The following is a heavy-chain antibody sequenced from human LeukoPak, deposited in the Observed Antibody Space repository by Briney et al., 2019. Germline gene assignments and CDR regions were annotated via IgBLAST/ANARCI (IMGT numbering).Heavy chain of an antibody. V-gene: IGHV4-59*01. J-gene: IGHJ4*02. Sequence: PSETLSLTCTVSGGSISSYYWSWIRQPPGKGLEWIGYIYYSGSTNYNPSLKSRDTISVDTSKNQFSLKLSSVTAADTAVYYCARVGFWSGIGEWGQGTLVTVSS. CDR3: ARVGFWSGIGE. D-gene: IGHD3-3*01. CDR2: IYYSGST. CDR1: GGSISSYY.